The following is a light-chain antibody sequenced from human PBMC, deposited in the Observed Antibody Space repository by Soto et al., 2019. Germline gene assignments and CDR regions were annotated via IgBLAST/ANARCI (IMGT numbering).Light chain of an antibody. CDR2: EVN. CDR3: SSYAGSNNLGV. CDR1: SSDVGGYGY. J-gene: IGLJ1*01. Sequence: QSALTQPPSASGSPGQSVTISCTGTSSDVGGYGYVSWYQQHPGKAPKLMIYEVNKRPSGVPDRFSGSKSGNTASLTVSGLQTEDEADYYCSSYAGSNNLGVFGTGTKLTVL. V-gene: IGLV2-8*01.